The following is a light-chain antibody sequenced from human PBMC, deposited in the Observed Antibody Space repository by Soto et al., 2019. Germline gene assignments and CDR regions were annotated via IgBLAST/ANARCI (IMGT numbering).Light chain of an antibody. Sequence: DIQMTQSPSSLSASVGDRLTITFRTSQGIGTFLNWYRQTPGKAPELLIYAASTLQSGVPSRFSGSGSGTDFTLTVSSLQPEDFATYYCHQSYDIPTFGQGTRLEIK. V-gene: IGKV1-39*01. CDR2: AAS. CDR3: HQSYDIPT. CDR1: QGIGTF. J-gene: IGKJ5*01.